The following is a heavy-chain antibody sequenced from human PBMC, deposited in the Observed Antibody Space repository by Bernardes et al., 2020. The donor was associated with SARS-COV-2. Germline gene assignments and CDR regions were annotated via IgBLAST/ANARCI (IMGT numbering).Heavy chain of an antibody. CDR1: GYSFTGYW. V-gene: IGHV5-51*01. Sequence: GASLKISCKGSGYSFTGYWIGLVRQMPGKGLEWMGIIDPTDSDTRNSPSFQGQVTISADKSISTAYLQWSSLRASDTAIYYCVRSIGRYCGGDCYTFDYWGQGTLVTVSS. D-gene: IGHD2-21*02. CDR2: IDPTDSDT. J-gene: IGHJ4*02. CDR3: VRSIGRYCGGDCYTFDY.